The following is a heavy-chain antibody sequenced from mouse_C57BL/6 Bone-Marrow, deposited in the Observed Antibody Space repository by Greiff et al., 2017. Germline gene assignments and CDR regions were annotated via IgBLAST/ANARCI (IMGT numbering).Heavy chain of an antibody. CDR3: ARGYDAPPPYCFDY. CDR1: GFNIKDYY. CDR2: IDPEDGET. V-gene: IGHV14-2*01. Sequence: VQLQQSGAELVKPGASVKLSCTASGFNIKDYYMHWVKQRTEQGLEWIGRIDPEDGETKYAPKFQGKATITAATSSNTAYLPLSSLPSEDTAVYDCARGYDAPPPYCFDYWGQGTTLTVSS. D-gene: IGHD2-2*01. J-gene: IGHJ2*01.